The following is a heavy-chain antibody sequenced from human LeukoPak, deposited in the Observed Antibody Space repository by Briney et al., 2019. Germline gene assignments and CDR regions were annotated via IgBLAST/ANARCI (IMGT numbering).Heavy chain of an antibody. J-gene: IGHJ4*02. Sequence: PGGSLRLSCAASGFTFKSYGMTWVRQVPGKGLEWVSSITGAGSSTKYADSVNGRFTISRDNSKNTLSLQMTGLRAEDTAVYCCARKVAVAMDLDYWGQGTLVTVSS. D-gene: IGHD5-18*01. CDR1: GFTFKSYG. CDR2: ITGAGSST. CDR3: ARKVAVAMDLDY. V-gene: IGHV3-23*01.